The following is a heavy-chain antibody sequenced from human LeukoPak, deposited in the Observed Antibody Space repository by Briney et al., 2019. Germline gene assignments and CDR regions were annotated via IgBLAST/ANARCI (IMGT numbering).Heavy chain of an antibody. CDR1: GFTFSSYI. Sequence: GGSLRLSCAASGFTFSSYIMNWVRQAPGKGLEWVSYISSSSNTIYNADSVKGRFTIFRDNAKNSLYLQMNSLRDDDTAVYYCARSDWFDPWGRGNLVTVSS. J-gene: IGHJ5*02. CDR2: ISSSSNTI. V-gene: IGHV3-48*02. CDR3: ARSDWFDP.